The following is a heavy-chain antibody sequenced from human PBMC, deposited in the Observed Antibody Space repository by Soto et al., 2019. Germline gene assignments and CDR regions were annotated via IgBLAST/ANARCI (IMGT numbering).Heavy chain of an antibody. Sequence: SETLSLTCTVSGGSISSYYWSWIRQPPGKGLEWIGYIYYSGSTNYNPSLKSRVTISVDTSKNQFSLKLSSVTAADTAVYYCARVSAYGSGSYYRHYFDYWGQGTLVTVSS. CDR1: GGSISSYY. CDR3: ARVSAYGSGSYYRHYFDY. V-gene: IGHV4-59*01. J-gene: IGHJ4*02. CDR2: IYYSGST. D-gene: IGHD3-10*01.